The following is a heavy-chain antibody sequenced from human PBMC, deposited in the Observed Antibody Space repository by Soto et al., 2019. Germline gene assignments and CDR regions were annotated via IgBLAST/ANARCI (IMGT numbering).Heavy chain of an antibody. CDR2: ISYDGSNK. CDR3: AKDRFPPYSSSWHGYFDY. CDR1: GFTFSSYG. J-gene: IGHJ4*02. Sequence: GGSLRLSCAASGFTFSSYGMHWVRQAPGKGLEWVAVISYDGSNKYYADSVKGRFTISRDNSKNTLYLQMNSLRAEDTAVYYCAKDRFPPYSSSWHGYFDYWGPGTLVTLSS. V-gene: IGHV3-30*18. D-gene: IGHD6-13*01.